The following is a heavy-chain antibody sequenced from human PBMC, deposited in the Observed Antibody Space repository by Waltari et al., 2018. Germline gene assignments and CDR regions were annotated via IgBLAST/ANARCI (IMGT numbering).Heavy chain of an antibody. J-gene: IGHJ4*02. V-gene: IGHV4-59*01. CDR2: IYYSGST. CDR1: GGSISRYY. D-gene: IGHD5-18*01. Sequence: QVQLQESGPGLVKPSETLSLTCTVSGGSISRYYWSWIRQPPGKGLEWIGYIYYSGSTNYNPSLKSRVTISVDTSKNQFSLKLSSVTAADTAVYYCARRGYSYGEYYFDYWGQGTLVTVSS. CDR3: ARRGYSYGEYYFDY.